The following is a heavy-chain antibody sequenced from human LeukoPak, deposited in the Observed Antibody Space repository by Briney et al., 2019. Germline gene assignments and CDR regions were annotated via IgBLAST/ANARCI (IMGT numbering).Heavy chain of an antibody. CDR1: GGSFSGYY. D-gene: IGHD3-10*01. J-gene: IGHJ5*02. Sequence: ETLSLTCAVYGGSFSGYYWSWIRQPPGKGLEWIGEINHSGSTNYNPSLKSRVTISVDTSKNQFSLKLSSVTAADTAVYYCARGWNFYGSGSYYKRSYNWFDPWGQGTLVTVSS. CDR2: INHSGST. CDR3: ARGWNFYGSGSYYKRSYNWFDP. V-gene: IGHV4-34*01.